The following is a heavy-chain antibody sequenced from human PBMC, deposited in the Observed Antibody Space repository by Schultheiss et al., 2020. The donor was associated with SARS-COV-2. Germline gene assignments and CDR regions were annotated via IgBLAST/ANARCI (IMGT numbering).Heavy chain of an antibody. CDR2: INPNSGGT. J-gene: IGHJ4*02. D-gene: IGHD6-19*01. Sequence: GESLKISCKASGYTFTGYYMHWVRQAPGQGLEWMGWINPNSGGTNYAQKFQGRVTMTRDTSISTAYMELSRLRSDDTAVYYCARDIAVAGTDYWGQGTLVTVSS. CDR1: GYTFTGYY. V-gene: IGHV1-2*02. CDR3: ARDIAVAGTDY.